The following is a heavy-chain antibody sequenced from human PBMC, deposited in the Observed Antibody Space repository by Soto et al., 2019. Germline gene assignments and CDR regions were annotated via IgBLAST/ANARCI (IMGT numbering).Heavy chain of an antibody. J-gene: IGHJ3*02. CDR3: ATKTYDFWSGYPPGAFDI. V-gene: IGHV1-24*01. CDR1: GYTLTELS. D-gene: IGHD3-3*01. Sequence: GASVKVSCKVSGYTLTELSVHWVRQAPGKGLEWMGGFDPEDGETIYAQKFQGRVTMTEDTSTDTAYMELSSLRSEDTAVYYCATKTYDFWSGYPPGAFDIWGQGTMVTVSS. CDR2: FDPEDGET.